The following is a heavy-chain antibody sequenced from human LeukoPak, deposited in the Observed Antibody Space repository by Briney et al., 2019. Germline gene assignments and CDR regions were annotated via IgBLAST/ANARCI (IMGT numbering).Heavy chain of an antibody. J-gene: IGHJ4*02. CDR2: INENGGAT. Sequence: GGSLRLSCAAFGFTFNIYAMSWVRHSPGKGLEWVSAINENGGATSYADSAKGRFTFSRDNSKNTLYLQMNSLRAEDTAVYYCAKAEYWGQGTLVTVSS. CDR3: AKAEY. V-gene: IGHV3-23*01. CDR1: GFTFNIYA.